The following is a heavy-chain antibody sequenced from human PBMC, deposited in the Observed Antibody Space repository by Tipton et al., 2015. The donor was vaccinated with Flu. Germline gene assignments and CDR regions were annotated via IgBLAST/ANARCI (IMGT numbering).Heavy chain of an antibody. J-gene: IGHJ4*02. V-gene: IGHV3-74*03. CDR1: GFTFSSYW. D-gene: IGHD3-16*01. CDR2: INMDGRST. CDR3: ARGGIDGGYSTWDY. Sequence: GSLRLSCAASGFTFSSYWMHWVRQAPGKGLMWASRINMDGRSTTFADSVKGRFTISRDNAKNTLYLQMDSLTAEDTAVYYCARGGIDGGYSTWDYWGQGTLVTVSS.